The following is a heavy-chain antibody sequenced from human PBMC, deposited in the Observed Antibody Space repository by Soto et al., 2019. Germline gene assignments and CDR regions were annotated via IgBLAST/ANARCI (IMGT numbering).Heavy chain of an antibody. CDR2: IYYSGST. V-gene: IGHV4-59*01. J-gene: IGHJ5*02. Sequence: PSETLSLTCTVSGGSISSYYWSWIRQPPGKGLEWIGYIYYSGSTNYNPSLKSRVTISVDTSKNQFSLKLSSVTAADTAVYYCARVPCHTPLGYCISTSCCNNWFDPWGQGNLVTVSS. CDR1: GGSISSYY. CDR3: ARVPCHTPLGYCISTSCCNNWFDP. D-gene: IGHD2-2*01.